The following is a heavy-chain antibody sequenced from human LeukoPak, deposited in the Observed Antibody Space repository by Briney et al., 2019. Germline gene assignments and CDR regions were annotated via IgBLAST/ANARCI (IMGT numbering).Heavy chain of an antibody. CDR3: ARDILRDSSAYYWGDY. V-gene: IGHV4-39*07. J-gene: IGHJ4*02. CDR2: IYHSGST. Sequence: SETLSLTCTVSGGSISSSSYYWGWIRQPPGKGLEWIGEIYHSGSTNYNPSLKSRVTISVDKSKNQFSLKLSSVTAADTAVYYCARDILRDSSAYYWGDYWGQGTLVTVSS. CDR1: GGSISSSSYY. D-gene: IGHD3-22*01.